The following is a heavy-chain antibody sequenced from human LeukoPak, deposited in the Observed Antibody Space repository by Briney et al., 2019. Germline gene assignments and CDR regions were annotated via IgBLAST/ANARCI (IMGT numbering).Heavy chain of an antibody. CDR2: INHSGST. Sequence: SETLSLTCAVYGGSFSGYYWSWIRQPPGKGLEWNGEINHSGSTNYNPSLKSRVTISVDTSKNQFSLKLSSVTAADTAVYYCARVSGSYSQLDYWGQGTLVTVSS. CDR3: ARVSGSYSQLDY. J-gene: IGHJ4*02. CDR1: GGSFSGYY. V-gene: IGHV4-34*01. D-gene: IGHD1-26*01.